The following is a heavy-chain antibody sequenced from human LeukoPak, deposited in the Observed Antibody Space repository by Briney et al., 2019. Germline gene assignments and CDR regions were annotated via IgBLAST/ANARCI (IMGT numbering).Heavy chain of an antibody. CDR3: AIMHGYYDGSGYWVQ. Sequence: SGGSLRLSCAASGFTFSSYWMSWVRQAPGKGLEWVSAISGSGGSTYYADSVKGRFTVSRDNSKSILYLQMNSLRAEDTAVYYCAIMHGYYDGSGYWVQWGQGTLVTVSS. CDR1: GFTFSSYW. CDR2: ISGSGGST. V-gene: IGHV3-23*01. D-gene: IGHD3-22*01. J-gene: IGHJ1*01.